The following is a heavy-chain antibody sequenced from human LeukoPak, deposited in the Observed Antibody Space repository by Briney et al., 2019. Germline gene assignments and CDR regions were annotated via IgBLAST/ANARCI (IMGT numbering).Heavy chain of an antibody. CDR1: EFNFFSYG. V-gene: IGHV3-74*01. CDR2: IFTDGSTT. CDR3: ARWGGTRQFYFDY. J-gene: IGHJ4*02. Sequence: GGSLRLSCVASEFNFFSYGMQWVRQAPGKGLVWVSRIFTDGSTTSYADSVKGRFTISRDNAKNTLYLEMKSLRVDDTAIYYCARWGGTRQFYFDYWGQGTLATVSS. D-gene: IGHD2-2*01.